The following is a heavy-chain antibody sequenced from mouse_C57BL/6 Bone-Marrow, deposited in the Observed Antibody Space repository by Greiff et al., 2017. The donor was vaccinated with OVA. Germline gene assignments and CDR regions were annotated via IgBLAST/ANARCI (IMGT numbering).Heavy chain of an antibody. D-gene: IGHD2-3*01. CDR2: LWSDGST. CDR1: GFSLTSYG. CDR3: ARPYDGYYVGFAY. J-gene: IGHJ3*01. Sequence: QVQLKESGPGLVAPSQSLSITCTVSGFSLTSYGVHWVRQPPGKGLEWLVVLWSDGSTTYNSALKSRLSISKDNSKSQVFLKMNSLHTDDTAMYYCARPYDGYYVGFAYWGQGTLVTVSA. V-gene: IGHV2-6*03.